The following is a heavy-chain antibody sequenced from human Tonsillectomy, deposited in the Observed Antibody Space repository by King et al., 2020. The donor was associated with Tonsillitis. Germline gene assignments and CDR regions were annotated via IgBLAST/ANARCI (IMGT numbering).Heavy chain of an antibody. Sequence: VQLVESGGGLVQPGGSLRLSCAASGFTFSSYAMSWVRQAPGKGLEWFSAISGSGGSAYYADSVKGRFTISRDNSKNTLYLQMNSLRAEDTAVYYCAKRGYSGYDLDSSWYVWFHYWGQGTLVTVSS. D-gene: IGHD5-12*01. CDR2: ISGSGGSA. CDR1: GFTFSSYA. V-gene: IGHV3-23*04. CDR3: AKRGYSGYDLDSSWYVWFHY. J-gene: IGHJ4*02.